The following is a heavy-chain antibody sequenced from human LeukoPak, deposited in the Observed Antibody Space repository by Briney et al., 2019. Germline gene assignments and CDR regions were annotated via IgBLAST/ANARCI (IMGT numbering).Heavy chain of an antibody. D-gene: IGHD4-23*01. J-gene: IGHJ4*02. V-gene: IGHV4-59*01. CDR1: GGSISSYY. CDR2: IYYSGRT. CDR3: ARVQAYGGKGYFDY. Sequence: SETLSLTCTVSGGSISSYYWRWIRQPPGKGLEWIGYIYYSGRTNYNPSLKSRVTISVDTSKNQCSLKLSSVTAADTAVYYCARVQAYGGKGYFDYWGQGTLVTVSS.